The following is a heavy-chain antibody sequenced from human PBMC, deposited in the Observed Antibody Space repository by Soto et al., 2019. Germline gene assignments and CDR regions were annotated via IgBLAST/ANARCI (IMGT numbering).Heavy chain of an antibody. V-gene: IGHV4-30-4*01. D-gene: IGHD1-7*01. Sequence: QVHLGESGPGLVSPSQTLSLTCTVSCGSISSGDYYWSWIRQSPGKDLHWIGYIFHNGDTFYNPSLESRLTSSADTSKNQFSLKLRSLTAADTAIYYCARSNYRLGAFEIWGLGTMVTVSS. CDR3: ARSNYRLGAFEI. CDR2: IFHNGDT. J-gene: IGHJ3*02. CDR1: CGSISSGDYY.